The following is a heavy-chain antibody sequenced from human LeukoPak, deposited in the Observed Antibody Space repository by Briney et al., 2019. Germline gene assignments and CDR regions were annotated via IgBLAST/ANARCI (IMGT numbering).Heavy chain of an antibody. J-gene: IGHJ4*02. CDR1: GFTFSSYG. D-gene: IGHD3-3*01. CDR2: IRYDGSNK. CDR3: TRHESTIFGVTPY. Sequence: GGSLRLSCAASGFTFSSYGMHWVRQAPGKGLEWAAFIRYDGSNKYYADSVKGRFTISRDNSKNTLYLQMNSLRAGDTAVYYCTRHESTIFGVTPYWGQGTLVTVSS. V-gene: IGHV3-30*02.